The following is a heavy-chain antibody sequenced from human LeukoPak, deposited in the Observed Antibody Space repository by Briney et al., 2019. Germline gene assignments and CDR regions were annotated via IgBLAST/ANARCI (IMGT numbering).Heavy chain of an antibody. V-gene: IGHV4-59*01. CDR1: GGSISSYY. D-gene: IGHD2-2*03. CDR3: ARDLSGYCSSTSCYYGMDV. J-gene: IGHJ6*04. CDR2: IYYSGST. Sequence: SETLSLTCTVSGGSISSYYWSWNRQPPGKGLEWIGYIYYSGSTNYNPSLKSRVTIPVDTSKNQFSLKLSSVTAADTAVYYCARDLSGYCSSTSCYYGMDVWGKGTTVTVSS.